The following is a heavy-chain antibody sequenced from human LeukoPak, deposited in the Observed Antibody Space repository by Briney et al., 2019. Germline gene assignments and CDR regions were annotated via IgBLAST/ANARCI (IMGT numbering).Heavy chain of an antibody. CDR3: ARDRGYNWFDP. CDR1: GFTFSSYS. CDR2: ISSSSGYI. V-gene: IGHV3-21*01. Sequence: GGSLRLSCAASGFTFSSYSMNWVRQAPGKGLEWVSSISSSSGYIYYADSVKGRFTISRDNAKNSLYLQMNSLRAEDTAVYYCARDRGYNWFDPWGQGTLVTVSS. J-gene: IGHJ5*02.